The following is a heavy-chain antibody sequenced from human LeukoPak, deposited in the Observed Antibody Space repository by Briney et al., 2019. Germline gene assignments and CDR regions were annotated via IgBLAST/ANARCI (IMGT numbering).Heavy chain of an antibody. D-gene: IGHD5-24*01. V-gene: IGHV3-48*04. CDR1: GFIFSSYT. Sequence: GALRLSCAASGFIFSSYTMNWVRQAPGKGLEWVSYISTSNTTIYYADSVKGRFTISRDNAKNSLYLQMNSLRAEDTAVYYCARTLWLQSSYSYFQHWGQGTLVTVSS. J-gene: IGHJ1*01. CDR3: ARTLWLQSSYSYFQH. CDR2: ISTSNTTI.